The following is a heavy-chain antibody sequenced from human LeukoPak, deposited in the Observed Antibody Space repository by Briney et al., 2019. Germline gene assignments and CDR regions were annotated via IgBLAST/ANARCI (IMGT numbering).Heavy chain of an antibody. D-gene: IGHD6-19*01. V-gene: IGHV1-3*01. J-gene: IGHJ3*02. CDR1: GYTFTACA. CDR3: TIGLAGDWDAFDI. Sequence: ASVKVSCKTSGYTFTACAVHWVRQAPGQRLEWMGWIHADSGNTKYSQKLQGRVAIARDTSASTIYMELTSLRIEDTAVYFCTIGLAGDWDAFDIWGLGTMVTVSS. CDR2: IHADSGNT.